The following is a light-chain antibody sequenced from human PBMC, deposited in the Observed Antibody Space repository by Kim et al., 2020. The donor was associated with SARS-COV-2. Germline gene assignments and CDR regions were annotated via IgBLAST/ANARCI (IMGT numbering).Light chain of an antibody. CDR1: QDIRSN. J-gene: IGKJ1*01. CDR2: DAS. V-gene: IGKV3-15*01. Sequence: EIEMTQFPATLSVSAGERATLSCRASQDIRSNLAWYQQKPGQAPRLLIYDASTRANGIPARFSGSGSGTEFTLTISSLQSEDFAVYYCHQYKYGTQWTFGQGTKVDIK. CDR3: HQYKYGTQWT.